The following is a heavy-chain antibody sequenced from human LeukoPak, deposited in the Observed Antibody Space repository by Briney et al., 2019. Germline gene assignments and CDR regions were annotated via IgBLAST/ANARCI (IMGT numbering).Heavy chain of an antibody. CDR1: GYTFTSYY. CDR2: INPNRGST. Sequence: VASVKVSCKASGYTFTSYYMYWVRQAPGQGLEWMGIINPNRGSTSYAQKFQGRVTMTRDMSTSTVYMELSSLRSEDTAVYYCARGGEMNFWSGYSLGYYYYYMDVWGKGTTVTVSS. D-gene: IGHD3-3*01. V-gene: IGHV1-46*01. CDR3: ARGGEMNFWSGYSLGYYYYYMDV. J-gene: IGHJ6*03.